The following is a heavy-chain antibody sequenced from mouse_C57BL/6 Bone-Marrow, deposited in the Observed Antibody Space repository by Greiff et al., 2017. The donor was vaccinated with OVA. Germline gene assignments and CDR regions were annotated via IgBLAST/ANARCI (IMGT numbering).Heavy chain of an antibody. V-gene: IGHV1-81*01. CDR2: IYPRSGNT. CDR3: ARWDYGSSCYWYFDV. J-gene: IGHJ1*03. Sequence: QVQLKESGAELARPGASVKLSCKASGYTFTSYGISWVKQRTGQGLEWIGEIYPRSGNTYYNEKFKGKATLTADKSSSTAYMELRSLTSEDSAVYFCARWDYGSSCYWYFDVWGTGTTVTVSS. CDR1: GYTFTSYG. D-gene: IGHD1-1*01.